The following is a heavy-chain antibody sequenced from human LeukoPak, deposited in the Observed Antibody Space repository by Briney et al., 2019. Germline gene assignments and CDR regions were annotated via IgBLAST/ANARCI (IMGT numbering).Heavy chain of an antibody. CDR3: ASPRTPNYDFWSGLDY. D-gene: IGHD3-3*01. Sequence: ASVKVSCKASGGTFSSYAISWVRQAPGQGLEWMGGIIPIFGTANYAQKFQGRVTITADESTSTAYMELSSLRSEDTAVYYCASPRTPNYDFWSGLDYWGQGTLVTVSS. CDR2: IIPIFGTA. CDR1: GGTFSSYA. V-gene: IGHV1-69*13. J-gene: IGHJ4*02.